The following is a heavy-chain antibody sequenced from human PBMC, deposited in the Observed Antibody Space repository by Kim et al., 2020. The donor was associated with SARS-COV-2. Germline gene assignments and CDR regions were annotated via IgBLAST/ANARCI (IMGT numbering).Heavy chain of an antibody. CDR2: T. Sequence: TGYARKVQGRVTMTRNTSIAAAYMELGSLRSDDTAVYYCARGSEGDFDIWGRGTVVTVSS. V-gene: IGHV1-8*01. CDR3: ARGSEGDFDI. J-gene: IGHJ3*02.